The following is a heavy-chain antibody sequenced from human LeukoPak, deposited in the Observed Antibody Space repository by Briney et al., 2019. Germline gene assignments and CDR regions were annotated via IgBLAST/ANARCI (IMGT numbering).Heavy chain of an antibody. CDR1: GFTFNNYG. CDR3: AKGPLRGTAAAIDY. V-gene: IGHV3-30*18. Sequence: GGSLRLSCAASGFTFNNYGMHWVRQAPGKGLEWVAVISYDGGNKHYPDSVKGRFTISRDISTDTLWLQMDSLRTEDTAVYYCAKGPLRGTAAAIDYWGQGTLVTVSS. D-gene: IGHD2-2*01. CDR2: ISYDGGNK. J-gene: IGHJ4*02.